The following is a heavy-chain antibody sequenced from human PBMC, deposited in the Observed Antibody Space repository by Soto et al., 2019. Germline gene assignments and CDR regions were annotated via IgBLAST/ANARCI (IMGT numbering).Heavy chain of an antibody. CDR1: GLTVSHNY. Sequence: PGGSLRLSCVASGLTVSHNYMAWVRQAPEMGLEWVSILYTEGTTYYADSVKGRFTISRDSSKNTLFLQMDSLRAEDTAVYYCLRPLPSGENYGMDVWGQGTTVTVSS. V-gene: IGHV3-53*01. CDR2: LYTEGTT. CDR3: LRPLPSGENYGMDV. J-gene: IGHJ6*02. D-gene: IGHD3-16*01.